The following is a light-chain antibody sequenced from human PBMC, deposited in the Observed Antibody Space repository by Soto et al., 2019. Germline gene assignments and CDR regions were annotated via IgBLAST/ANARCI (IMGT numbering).Light chain of an antibody. J-gene: IGKJ4*01. Sequence: TLSLSPGERATLSCRASQSVSSNLAWYQQKPGQAPRLLIYGASTRATGVPARFSGSGSGTVFTLTISTLQSEDFAVYYCQQYDNWPPLTFGGGTKVDIK. V-gene: IGKV3-15*01. CDR1: QSVSSN. CDR2: GAS. CDR3: QQYDNWPPLT.